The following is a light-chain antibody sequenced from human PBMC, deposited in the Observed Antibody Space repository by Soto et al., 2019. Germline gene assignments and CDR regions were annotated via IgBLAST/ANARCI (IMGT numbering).Light chain of an antibody. CDR2: DVT. CDR3: CSYVGSYTSYV. Sequence: QSALTQPRSVSGSPGQSVTISCTGTSSDVGGYNFVSWYQQHPGKAPKFMIYDVTKRPSGVPDRFSGSKSGNTASLTISGRQDEDEADYYCCSYVGSYTSYVFGTGTKLTVL. V-gene: IGLV2-11*01. CDR1: SSDVGGYNF. J-gene: IGLJ1*01.